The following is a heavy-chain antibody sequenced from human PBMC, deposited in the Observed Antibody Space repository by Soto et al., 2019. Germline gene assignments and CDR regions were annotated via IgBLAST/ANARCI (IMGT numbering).Heavy chain of an antibody. J-gene: IGHJ6*02. CDR1: GFTFDDYA. D-gene: IGHD1-7*01. V-gene: IGHV3-9*01. Sequence: GGSLRLSCAASGFTFDDYAMHWVRQAPGKGLEWVSGISWNSGSIGYADSVKGRFTISRDNAKNSLYLQMNSLRAEDTALYYCAKAGNYDYYYYGMDVWGQGTTVTVSS. CDR2: ISWNSGSI. CDR3: AKAGNYDYYYYGMDV.